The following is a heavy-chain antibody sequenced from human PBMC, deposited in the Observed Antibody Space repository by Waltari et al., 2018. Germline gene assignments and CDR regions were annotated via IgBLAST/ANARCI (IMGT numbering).Heavy chain of an antibody. V-gene: IGHV3-7*01. CDR1: GFPFMTHL. D-gene: IGHD3-3*01. Sequence: EVQLVESGGDLVPPGGSLRLSCLASGFPFMTHLMIWVRQAPGKGLEWVANIKQDESEKYYVDSVKGRFTISRDNTKNSVYLQMNSLRAEDTAVYYCARGLLEWLLSYWYFDLWGRGTLVTVSS. CDR3: ARGLLEWLLSYWYFDL. J-gene: IGHJ2*01. CDR2: IKQDESEK.